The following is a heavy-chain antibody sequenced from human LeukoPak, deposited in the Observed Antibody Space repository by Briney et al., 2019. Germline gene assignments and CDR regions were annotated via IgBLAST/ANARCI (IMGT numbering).Heavy chain of an antibody. V-gene: IGHV4-59*01. CDR1: GGSISSYY. CDR3: ARGGYSYGYTDWYFDL. CDR2: IYYSGST. D-gene: IGHD5-18*01. Sequence: SETLSLTCTVSGGSISSYYWSWIRQPPGKGLEWIGYIYYSGSTNYNPSLKSRVTISVDTSKNQFSLKLSSVTAADTAVYYCARGGYSYGYTDWYFDLSSRGTLVTVSS. J-gene: IGHJ2*01.